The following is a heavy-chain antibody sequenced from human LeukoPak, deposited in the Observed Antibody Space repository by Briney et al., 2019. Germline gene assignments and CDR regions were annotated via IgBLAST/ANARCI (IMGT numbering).Heavy chain of an antibody. V-gene: IGHV3-48*01. J-gene: IGHJ6*03. CDR3: ARGMTYITIFGVVIRPNYMDV. Sequence: GGSLRLSCAASGFTFSSYAMSWIRQPAGKGLEWVSYISSSSSTIYYADSVKGRFTISRDNAKNSLYLQMNSLRAEDTAVYYCARGMTYITIFGVVIRPNYMDVWGKGTTVTVSS. CDR2: ISSSSSTI. D-gene: IGHD3-3*01. CDR1: GFTFSSYA.